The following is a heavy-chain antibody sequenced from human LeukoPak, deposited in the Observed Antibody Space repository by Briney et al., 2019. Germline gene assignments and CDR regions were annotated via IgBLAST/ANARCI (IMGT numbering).Heavy chain of an antibody. CDR2: IIPIFGTT. Sequence: ASVKVSCKASGGTFSSYAISWVRQAPGQGLEWMGGIIPIFGTTNYAQKFQDRVTITADKSTSTAYMELSSLRSEDTAVYYCARVVGLTGYSSSWYSGYYYYMDVWGKGITVTVSS. D-gene: IGHD6-13*01. CDR1: GGTFSSYA. V-gene: IGHV1-69*06. J-gene: IGHJ6*03. CDR3: ARVVGLTGYSSSWYSGYYYYMDV.